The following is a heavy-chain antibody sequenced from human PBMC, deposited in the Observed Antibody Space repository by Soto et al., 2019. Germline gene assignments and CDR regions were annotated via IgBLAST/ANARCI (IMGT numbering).Heavy chain of an antibody. V-gene: IGHV3-23*01. D-gene: IGHD6-13*01. CDR2: ISGSGGST. CDR3: AKPTSSSSWYHY. CDR1: GFTFSSYA. Sequence: GGSLRLSCAASGFTFSSYAMSWVRQAPGKGLEWVSAISGSGGSTYYADSVKGRLTISRDNSKNTLYLQMNSLKAEDTAVYYCAKPTSSSSWYHYWGQGTLVTVSS. J-gene: IGHJ4*02.